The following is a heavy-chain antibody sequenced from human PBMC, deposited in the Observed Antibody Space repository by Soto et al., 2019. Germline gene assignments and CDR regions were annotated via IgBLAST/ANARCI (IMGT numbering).Heavy chain of an antibody. V-gene: IGHV1-69*13. D-gene: IGHD3-10*01. J-gene: IGHJ6*02. CDR2: IVPMLGTP. CDR1: GGTFAKFI. Sequence: SVKVSCKASGGTFAKFIMNWVRQTPGQGLEWMGGIVPMLGTPTYAEKYMGRITISATGSTSTAYMELTSLRSEDTAIYYCARNGTYGSSLSPYSGMDVWGQGTTVTVSS. CDR3: ARNGTYGSSLSPYSGMDV.